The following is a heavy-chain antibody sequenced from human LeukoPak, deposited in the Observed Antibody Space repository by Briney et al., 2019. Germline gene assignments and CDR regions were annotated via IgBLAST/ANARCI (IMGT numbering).Heavy chain of an antibody. Sequence: GGSLRLSCAASGFTFSSYGMHWVRQAPGKGLEWVAVISYDGSNKYYADSVKGRFTISRDNSKNTLYLQMNSLRAEDTAVYYCARSRIDILTGYYPYYFDYWGQGTLVTVSS. D-gene: IGHD3-9*01. CDR3: ARSRIDILTGYYPYYFDY. CDR1: GFTFSSYG. J-gene: IGHJ4*02. CDR2: ISYDGSNK. V-gene: IGHV3-30*03.